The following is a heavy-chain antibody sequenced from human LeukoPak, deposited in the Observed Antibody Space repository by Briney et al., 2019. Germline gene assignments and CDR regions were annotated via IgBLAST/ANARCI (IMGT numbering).Heavy chain of an antibody. CDR2: INAGNGDT. CDR1: GYTFSNYA. Sequence: GASVKVSCKASGYTFSNYAVHWVRQAPGQRLEWMGWINAGNGDTKYSPKFQGRVTITRDTSANTAYMELSSLRSEDTAIYYCARDLKLRWESWGDAFDIWGQGTMVTVSS. J-gene: IGHJ3*02. V-gene: IGHV1-3*01. CDR3: ARDLKLRWESWGDAFDI. D-gene: IGHD4-23*01.